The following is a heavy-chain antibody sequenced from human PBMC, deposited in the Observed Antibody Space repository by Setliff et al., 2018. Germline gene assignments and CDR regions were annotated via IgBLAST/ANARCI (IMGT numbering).Heavy chain of an antibody. J-gene: IGHJ4*02. CDR2: ISSSGSTI. D-gene: IGHD3-10*01. CDR3: ARDNWFGEIHFDY. V-gene: IGHV3-11*04. CDR1: GGSFTGYY. Sequence: LSLTCTVYGGSFTGYYWSWFRQVPGKGLEWVSYISSSGSTIYYADSVKGRFTISRDNAKNSLYLQMNSLRAEDTAVYYCARDNWFGEIHFDYWGQGTLVTVSS.